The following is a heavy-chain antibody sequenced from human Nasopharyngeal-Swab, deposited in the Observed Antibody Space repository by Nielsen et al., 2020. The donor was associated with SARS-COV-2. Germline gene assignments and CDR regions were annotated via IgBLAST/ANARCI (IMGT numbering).Heavy chain of an antibody. V-gene: IGHV1-2*06. J-gene: IGHJ6*03. Sequence: WVRQAPGQGLEWMGRINPNSGGTNYAQKFQGRVTVTRDTSISAAYMELSRLRSDDTAVYYCARGRTTVTEYYYYYYFDVWGKGTTGTVSS. CDR3: ARGRTTVTEYYYYYYFDV. CDR2: INPNSGGT. D-gene: IGHD4-17*01.